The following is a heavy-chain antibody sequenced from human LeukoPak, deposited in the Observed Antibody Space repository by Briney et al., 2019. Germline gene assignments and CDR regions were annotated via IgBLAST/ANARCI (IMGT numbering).Heavy chain of an antibody. CDR3: ARDRPDSSGLIQDAFDI. Sequence: SSETLSLTCTVSGGSISSGDYYWSWIRQPPGKGLEWIGYIYYSGSTYYNPSLKSRVTISVDTSKNQFSLKLSSVTAADTAVYYCARDRPDSSGLIQDAFDIWGQGTMVTVSS. CDR1: GGSISSGDYY. J-gene: IGHJ3*02. CDR2: IYYSGST. V-gene: IGHV4-30-4*01. D-gene: IGHD3-22*01.